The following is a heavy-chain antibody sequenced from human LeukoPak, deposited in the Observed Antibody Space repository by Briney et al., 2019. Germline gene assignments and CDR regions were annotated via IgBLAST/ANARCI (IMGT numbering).Heavy chain of an antibody. Sequence: SETLSLTCTVSGGSISSYYWSWIRQPPGKGLEWVGYIYYSGSTNYKPSLKSRVTISVDTSKNQFSLKLSSVTAADTAVYYCASARPIIAAAGSSPLDYWGQGTLVTVSS. CDR2: IYYSGST. V-gene: IGHV4-59*12. CDR3: ASARPIIAAAGSSPLDY. CDR1: GGSISSYY. D-gene: IGHD6-13*01. J-gene: IGHJ4*02.